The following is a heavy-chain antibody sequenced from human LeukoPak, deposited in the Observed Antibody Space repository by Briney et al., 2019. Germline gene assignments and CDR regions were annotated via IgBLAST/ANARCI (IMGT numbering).Heavy chain of an antibody. CDR2: IRYDGSNK. D-gene: IGHD3-10*01. Sequence: PGGSLRLSCAASGFTFSSYGMHWVRQAPGKGLEWVAFIRYDGSNKYYADSVRGRFTISRDNSKNTLYLQMNSLRAEDTAVYYCAKGMRPMVRGVNTFDYWGQGTLVTVSS. CDR3: AKGMRPMVRGVNTFDY. V-gene: IGHV3-30*02. J-gene: IGHJ4*02. CDR1: GFTFSSYG.